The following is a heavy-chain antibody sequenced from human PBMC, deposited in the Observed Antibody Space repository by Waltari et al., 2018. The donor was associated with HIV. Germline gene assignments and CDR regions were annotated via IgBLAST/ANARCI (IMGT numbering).Heavy chain of an antibody. CDR3: TTDLGGYNVDY. J-gene: IGHJ4*02. Sequence: EVRLVGSGGGLVKPGGSLRLSCAASGFTFTDIWMSWVRQAPGKGLEWVGRIKSKTHGKTTDYAAPVKGRFSLSRDDSKNTLYLQMNSLKTEDTAVYYCTTDLGGYNVDYWGQGTLVTVSS. CDR2: IKSKTHGKTT. CDR1: GFTFTDIW. D-gene: IGHD5-12*01. V-gene: IGHV3-15*01.